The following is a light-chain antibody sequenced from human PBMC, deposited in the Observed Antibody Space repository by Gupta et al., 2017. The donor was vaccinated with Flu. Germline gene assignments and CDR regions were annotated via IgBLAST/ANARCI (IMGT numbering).Light chain of an antibody. CDR2: DVY. J-gene: IGLJ3*02. V-gene: IGLV2-14*03. CDR3: SSYTTTSTV. CDR1: NSDIRGYNS. Sequence: QSALTQPASVSGSPGQSITISCTGTNSDIRGYNSVSWYQQHPGQAPKLLVYDVYIRPSGVSDRFSGSTSGNTASLTISGLQAEDEADYYCSSYTTTSTVFGGGTKLAVL.